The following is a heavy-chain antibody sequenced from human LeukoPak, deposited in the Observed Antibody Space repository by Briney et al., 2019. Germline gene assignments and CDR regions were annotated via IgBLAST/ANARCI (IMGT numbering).Heavy chain of an antibody. J-gene: IGHJ2*01. Sequence: SETLSLTCAVYGASLSDYYWSWIRQPPGKGLEWIGEINEIGGTNYSPSLKSRVTISLDTSKNQFSLTLNSVTAADTAVYYCARKVPGTLDLWGRGTLVTVSS. CDR1: GASLSDYY. V-gene: IGHV4-34*01. D-gene: IGHD3-10*01. CDR3: ARKVPGTLDL. CDR2: INEIGGT.